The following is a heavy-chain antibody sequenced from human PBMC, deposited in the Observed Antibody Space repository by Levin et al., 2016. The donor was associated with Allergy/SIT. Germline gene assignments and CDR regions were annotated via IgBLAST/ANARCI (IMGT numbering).Heavy chain of an antibody. J-gene: IGHJ4*02. CDR3: AKDTTPSGTYDY. Sequence: ASVKVSCKASGYTFSTYYMHWVRQAPGQGLEWMGWINPNSGGTNYAQKFQGRVTMTRDTSISIAYMELSSLRSEDTAVYYCAKDTTPSGTYDYWGQGTLVTVSS. D-gene: IGHD1-26*01. CDR1: GYTFSTYY. V-gene: IGHV1-2*02. CDR2: INPNSGGT.